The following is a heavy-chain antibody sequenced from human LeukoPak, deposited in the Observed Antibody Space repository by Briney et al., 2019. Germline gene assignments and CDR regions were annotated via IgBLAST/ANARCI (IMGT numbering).Heavy chain of an antibody. CDR3: ARVPDYDGSGYYPHFDY. J-gene: IGHJ4*02. Sequence: SETLSLTCTVSHYSISSGYYWGWIRQPPGKGLEWIGTIYHSGTTYYNPSLRSRVSISVDTSKNQLSLELSSVTAADTAVYYCARVPDYDGSGYYPHFDYWGQGTLVTVSS. V-gene: IGHV4-38-2*02. CDR2: IYHSGTT. CDR1: HYSISSGYY. D-gene: IGHD3-22*01.